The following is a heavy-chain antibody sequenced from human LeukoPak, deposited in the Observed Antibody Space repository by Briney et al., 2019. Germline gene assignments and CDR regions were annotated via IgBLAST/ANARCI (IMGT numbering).Heavy chain of an antibody. J-gene: IGHJ5*02. Sequence: PSETLSLTCTVSGGSISSSSYYWGWIRQPPGKGLEWIGSIYYSGSTYYNPSLKSRVTISVDTSKNQFSLKLSSVTAADTAVYYCARGRRIVVVITTNNWFDPWGQGTLVTVSS. D-gene: IGHD3-22*01. V-gene: IGHV4-39*01. CDR1: GGSISSSSYY. CDR2: IYYSGST. CDR3: ARGRRIVVVITTNNWFDP.